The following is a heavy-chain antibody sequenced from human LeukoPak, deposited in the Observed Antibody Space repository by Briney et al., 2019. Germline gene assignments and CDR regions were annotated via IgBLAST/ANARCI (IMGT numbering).Heavy chain of an antibody. CDR3: ARAGGYDAFDI. V-gene: IGHV3-30*04. Sequence: GGSLRLSCAASGFSVNSNGMHWVRQAPGKGLEWVAVISSDGNIRNYADSVKGRFTISRDNSKNALSLQMSSLRPEDTAVYYCARAGGYDAFDIWGRGTMVTVSS. CDR1: GFSVNSNG. CDR2: ISSDGNIR. J-gene: IGHJ3*02. D-gene: IGHD3-22*01.